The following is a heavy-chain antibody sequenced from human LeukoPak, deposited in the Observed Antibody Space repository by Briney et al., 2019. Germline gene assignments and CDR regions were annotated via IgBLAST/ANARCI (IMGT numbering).Heavy chain of an antibody. CDR3: ARDAKGYCANGVCAD. Sequence: GGSLRLSCAASGFTFSSYSMSWVRQAPGKGLEWVSSISSSDNYAYYADSVKGRFTTSRDNAKNSLYLQMNSLRAEDTAVYYCARDAKGYCANGVCADWGQGTLVIVSS. CDR1: GFTFSSYS. CDR2: ISSSDNYA. D-gene: IGHD2-8*01. J-gene: IGHJ4*02. V-gene: IGHV3-21*01.